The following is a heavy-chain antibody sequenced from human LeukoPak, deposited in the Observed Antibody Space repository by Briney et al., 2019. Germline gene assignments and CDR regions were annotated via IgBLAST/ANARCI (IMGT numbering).Heavy chain of an antibody. D-gene: IGHD3-3*01. Sequence: SETLSLTCTVSGGSISSYYWSWIRQPPGKGLEWIGYIYYSGSTNYNPSLKGRVTISVDTSKNQFSLKLSSVTAADTAVYYCASVDYDFWSGYARWFDPWGQGTLVTVSS. V-gene: IGHV4-59*01. CDR1: GGSISSYY. CDR2: IYYSGST. J-gene: IGHJ5*02. CDR3: ASVDYDFWSGYARWFDP.